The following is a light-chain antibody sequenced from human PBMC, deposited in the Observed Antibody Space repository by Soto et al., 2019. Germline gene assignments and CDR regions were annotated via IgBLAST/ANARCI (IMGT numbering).Light chain of an antibody. Sequence: DIQMTQSPSTLSASVGDRVTITCRASQSIGSWLAWYQQKPGKAPKVLIYDASSLESGVPSRFSGSGSGTEFPITISSLQPDDFATYYCQQYNSYSTFGPGTKVDIK. CDR3: QQYNSYST. CDR1: QSIGSW. CDR2: DAS. V-gene: IGKV1-5*01. J-gene: IGKJ3*01.